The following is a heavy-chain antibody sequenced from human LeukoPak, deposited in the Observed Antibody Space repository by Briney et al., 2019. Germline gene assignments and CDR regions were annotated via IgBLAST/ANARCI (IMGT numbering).Heavy chain of an antibody. Sequence: GGSLRLSCEASGFTFSSYEMNWVRQAPGKGLEWVSYISSSGSTIYYADSVKGRFTISRDNAKNSLYLQMNSLRAEDTAVYYCATGGSLQGDYWGQGTLVTVSS. J-gene: IGHJ4*02. CDR3: ATGGSLQGDY. V-gene: IGHV3-48*03. D-gene: IGHD3-10*01. CDR1: GFTFSSYE. CDR2: ISSSGSTI.